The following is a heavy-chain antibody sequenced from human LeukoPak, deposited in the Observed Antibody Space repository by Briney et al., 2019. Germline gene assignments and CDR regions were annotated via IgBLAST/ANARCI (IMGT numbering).Heavy chain of an antibody. CDR2: INTNTGNP. J-gene: IGHJ3*02. D-gene: IGHD3-22*01. Sequence: GSSVKVSCKASGGTFSSYVITWVRQAPGQGLEWMGWINTNTGNPTYAQGFTGRFVFSLDTSVSTAYLQISSLKAEDTAVYYCVLGSGSPDAFDIWGQGTMVTVSS. V-gene: IGHV7-4-1*02. CDR3: VLGSGSPDAFDI. CDR1: GGTFSSYV.